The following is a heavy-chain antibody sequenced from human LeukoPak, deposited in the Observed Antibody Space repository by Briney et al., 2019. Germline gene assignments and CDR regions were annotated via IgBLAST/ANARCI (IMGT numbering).Heavy chain of an antibody. CDR1: GYTFTDNV. J-gene: IGHJ4*02. Sequence: ASVKVSCKTSGYTFTDNVITWVRQAPGQGLEWMGWISVYNGDTNYAQTLQARVRMTADTSTSTAYMELRSLRSDDTAVYYCARGKLERQIDSDYWGQGTLVTVSS. CDR3: ARGKLERQIDSDY. V-gene: IGHV1-18*01. CDR2: ISVYNGDT. D-gene: IGHD1-1*01.